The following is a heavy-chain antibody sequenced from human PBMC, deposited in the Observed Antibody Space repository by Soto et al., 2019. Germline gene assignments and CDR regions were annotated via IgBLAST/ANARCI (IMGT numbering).Heavy chain of an antibody. Sequence: QVQLVQSGAEVTEPGASVKVSCKASGYNFASNHMHWVRQIPGQGLEWMGIIHPTDGSTSYAQRCRGRITLTRDAPTNTDYMELRGLTSEDTAVYYCVRDRFGSWTFDYWGQGTLLTVSS. V-gene: IGHV1-46*01. CDR3: VRDRFGSWTFDY. D-gene: IGHD6-13*01. CDR1: GYNFASNH. J-gene: IGHJ4*02. CDR2: IHPTDGST.